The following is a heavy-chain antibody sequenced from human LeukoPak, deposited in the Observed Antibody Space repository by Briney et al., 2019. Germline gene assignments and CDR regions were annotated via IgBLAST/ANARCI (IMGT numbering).Heavy chain of an antibody. CDR1: GGSISSYY. V-gene: IGHV4-4*09. J-gene: IGHJ6*03. CDR3: ARRARYCSSTSCRETYYYYYYMDV. D-gene: IGHD2-2*01. Sequence: SETLSLTCTGSGGSISSYYWSWLRQPPGKGLEWIGYIYTSGSTNYNPSLKSRVIISVDTSKNQFSLKLSSVTAADTAVYYCARRARYCSSTSCRETYYYYYYMDVWGKGTTVTVSS. CDR2: IYTSGST.